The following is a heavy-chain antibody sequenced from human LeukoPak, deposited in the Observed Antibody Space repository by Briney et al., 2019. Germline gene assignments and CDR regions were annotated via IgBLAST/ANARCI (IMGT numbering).Heavy chain of an antibody. V-gene: IGHV3-30*04. CDR1: GFTFSSYA. Sequence: GGSLRLSCAASGFTFSSYAMHWVRQAPGKGLEWVAVISYDGSNKYYADSVKGRFTISRDNSKNTLYLQMNSLRAEDTAVYYCARDGFRMVQGVIGWFDPWGQGTLVTVSS. CDR2: ISYDGSNK. J-gene: IGHJ5*02. D-gene: IGHD3-10*01. CDR3: ARDGFRMVQGVIGWFDP.